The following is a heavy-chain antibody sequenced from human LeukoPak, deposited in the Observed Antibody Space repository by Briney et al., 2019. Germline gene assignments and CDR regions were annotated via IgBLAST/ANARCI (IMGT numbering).Heavy chain of an antibody. CDR2: ISSSSSYI. Sequence: GGSLRLSCAASGFTFSSYSMNWVRQAPGKGLEWVSSISSSSSYIYYADSVKGRFTISRDNAKNSLYLQMNSLRAEDTAVYYCARARFGGYYGMDVWGKGTTVTVSS. CDR1: GFTFSSYS. J-gene: IGHJ6*04. CDR3: ARARFGGYYGMDV. V-gene: IGHV3-21*01. D-gene: IGHD3-10*01.